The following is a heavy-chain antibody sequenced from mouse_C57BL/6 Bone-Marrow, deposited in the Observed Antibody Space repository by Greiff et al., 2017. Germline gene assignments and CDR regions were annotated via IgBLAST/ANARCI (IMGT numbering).Heavy chain of an antibody. CDR1: GFSLNSYA. D-gene: IGHD4-1*01. V-gene: IGHV2-9-1*01. J-gene: IGHJ3*01. CDR3: ARSWDWFAY. Sequence: VKVVESGPGLVAPSQSLSITCTVSGFSLNSYAISWVRQPPGKGLEWLGVIWTGGGTNYNSALKSRLSISKDNSKSQVFLKMNSLQTDDTARYYCARSWDWFAYWGQGTLVTVSA. CDR2: IWTGGGT.